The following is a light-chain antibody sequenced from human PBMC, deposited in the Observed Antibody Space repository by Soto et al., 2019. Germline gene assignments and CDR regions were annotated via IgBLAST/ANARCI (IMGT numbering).Light chain of an antibody. J-gene: IGKJ1*01. CDR1: QSVSSK. CDR2: GAS. Sequence: EIVMTQSPATLSVSPGERATLSCRASQSVSSKLAWYQQKPGQPPRLLIYGASTRVTGIPARFSGSGSGTEFTLTISSLQSEDFAVYYCQQYDNWPPGTFGQGTKVEIK. CDR3: QQYDNWPPGT. V-gene: IGKV3-15*01.